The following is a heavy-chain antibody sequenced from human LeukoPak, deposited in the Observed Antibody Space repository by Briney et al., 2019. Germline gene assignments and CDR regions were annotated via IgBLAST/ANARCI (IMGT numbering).Heavy chain of an antibody. V-gene: IGHV3-7*03. CDR3: AKESSSWYSPYYFDY. J-gene: IGHJ4*02. D-gene: IGHD6-13*01. Sequence: GGSLRLSCVASGFTFSSRDWMTWVRQAPGKGLEWVANIKQDGSEKNYVDSVKGRFTISRDNSKNTLYLQMNSLRAEDTAVYYCAKESSSWYSPYYFDYWGQGTLVTVSS. CDR2: IKQDGSEK. CDR1: GFTFSSRDW.